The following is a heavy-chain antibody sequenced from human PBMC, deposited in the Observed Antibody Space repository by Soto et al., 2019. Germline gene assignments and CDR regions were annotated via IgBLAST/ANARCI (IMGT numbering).Heavy chain of an antibody. CDR3: ASDVHPWYMYGSTMDV. CDR1: GFTFSSYG. CDR2: MSFDGSKK. Sequence: QVQLVESGGGVVQSGRSLRLSCAAAGFTFSSYGMHWVRQAPGKGLEWVAVMSFDGSKKDYADTVKGRFTISRDNSKNTLYLQMNSLSAADKAVYYCASDVHPWYMYGSTMDVWGQGTTVTVSS. V-gene: IGHV3-30*03. J-gene: IGHJ6*02. D-gene: IGHD3-10*01.